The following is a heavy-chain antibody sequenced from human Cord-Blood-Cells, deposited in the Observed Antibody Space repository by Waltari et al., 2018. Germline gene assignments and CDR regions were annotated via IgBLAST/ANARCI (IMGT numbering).Heavy chain of an antibody. J-gene: IGHJ4*02. CDR1: GGPISSDY. CDR3: ARYRTGTFDY. V-gene: IGHV4-59*01. D-gene: IGHD1-1*01. CDR2: IYYSGST. Sequence: QVQLQESGPGLVKPSETLSLTCPVPGGPISSDYWSWIRQPPGKGLEWIGYIYYSGSTNYNPSLKSRVTISVDTSKNQFSLKLSSVTAADTAVYYCARYRTGTFDYWGQGTLVTVSS.